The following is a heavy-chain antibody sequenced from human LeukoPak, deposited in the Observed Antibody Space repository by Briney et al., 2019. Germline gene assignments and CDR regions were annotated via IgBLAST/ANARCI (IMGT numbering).Heavy chain of an antibody. D-gene: IGHD3-22*01. CDR2: FDPEDGET. V-gene: IGHV1-24*01. CDR3: ATSNPNTYYYDSSGYPRY. J-gene: IGHJ4*02. Sequence: GASVKVSCKVSGYTLTELSMHWVRQAPGKGLEWMGGFDPEDGETIYAQKFQGRVTMPEDTSTDTAYMELSSLRSEDTAVYYCATSNPNTYYYDSSGYPRYWGQGTLVTVSS. CDR1: GYTLTELS.